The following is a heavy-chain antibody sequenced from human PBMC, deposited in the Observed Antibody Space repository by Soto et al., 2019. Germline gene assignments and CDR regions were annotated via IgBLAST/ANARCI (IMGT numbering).Heavy chain of an antibody. J-gene: IGHJ5*02. CDR2: IYYSGST. D-gene: IGHD3-22*01. CDR1: GGSISSGGYY. Sequence: SETLSLTCTVSGGSISSGGYYWSWIRQHPGKGLEWIGYIYYSGSTYYNPSLKSRVTISVDTSKNQFSLKLSSVSAADTAVYYCARDIGTYYYDSSGYYYENWFDPWGQGTLVTVSS. CDR3: ARDIGTYYYDSSGYYYENWFDP. V-gene: IGHV4-31*03.